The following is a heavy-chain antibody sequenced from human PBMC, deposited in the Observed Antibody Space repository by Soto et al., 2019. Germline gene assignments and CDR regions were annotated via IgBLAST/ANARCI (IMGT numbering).Heavy chain of an antibody. Sequence: SVKVSCKASGGTFSSYAISWVRQAPGQGLEWMGGIIPIFGTANYAQKFQGRVTITADESTSTAYMELSSLRSEDTAVYYCASNKNWNYYYGMDVWGQGTTVTVSS. D-gene: IGHD1-1*01. V-gene: IGHV1-69*13. J-gene: IGHJ6*02. CDR1: GGTFSSYA. CDR2: IIPIFGTA. CDR3: ASNKNWNYYYGMDV.